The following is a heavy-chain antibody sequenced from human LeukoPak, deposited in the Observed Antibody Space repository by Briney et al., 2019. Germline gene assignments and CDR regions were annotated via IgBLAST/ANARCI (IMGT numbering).Heavy chain of an antibody. V-gene: IGHV3-15*01. CDR1: GFTFSNAW. Sequence: GGSLRLSCAASGFTFSNAWMSWVRQAPGKGLEWVGRIKSKTDGGTTDYAAPVKGRFTISRDDSKNTLYLQMNSLKTEDTAVYYCTTVSQQLVHPYYYGMDVWGQGTTVTVSS. CDR2: IKSKTDGGTT. J-gene: IGHJ6*02. D-gene: IGHD6-13*01. CDR3: TTVSQQLVHPYYYGMDV.